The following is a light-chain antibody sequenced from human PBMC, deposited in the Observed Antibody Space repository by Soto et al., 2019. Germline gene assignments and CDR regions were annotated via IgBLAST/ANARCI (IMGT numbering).Light chain of an antibody. CDR3: SSYTGTNNLV. Sequence: QSALTQPPSASGSPGQSVTISCTGTSSDVGGYNYVSWYQQYPGKAPKLIIYEVSKRPSGVPDRFSGSKSGNTASLTVSGLQAEDEADYYCSSYTGTNNLVFGGRTKVTVL. CDR1: SSDVGGYNY. CDR2: EVS. V-gene: IGLV2-8*01. J-gene: IGLJ3*02.